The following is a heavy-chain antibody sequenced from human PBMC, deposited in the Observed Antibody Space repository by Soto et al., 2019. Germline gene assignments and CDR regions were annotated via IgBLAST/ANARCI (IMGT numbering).Heavy chain of an antibody. CDR1: GDSVSSNSSS. J-gene: IGHJ4*02. CDR3: ARDHPLGSSSSLDY. Sequence: LSLTCAISGDSVSSNSSSWNWIRQSPSRGLEWLGRTYYRSKWYNDYAVSVKSRITINPDTSKNQFSLQLNSVTPEDTAVYYCARDHPLGSSSSLDYWGQGTLVTVSS. V-gene: IGHV6-1*01. CDR2: TYYRSKWYN. D-gene: IGHD6-6*01.